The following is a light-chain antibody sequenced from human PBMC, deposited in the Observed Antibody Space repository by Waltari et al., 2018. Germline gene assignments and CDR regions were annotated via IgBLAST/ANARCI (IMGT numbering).Light chain of an antibody. CDR2: GAS. J-gene: IGKJ1*01. Sequence: EIVLTQSPGTLSLSPGERATLSCRASQSVSSSYLAWYQQKPGQAPRLLIYGASSRATGIPDRFSGSGSGTDSTLTISRLEPEDFAVYYCQQYGSWWTFGQGTKVEIK. V-gene: IGKV3-20*01. CDR1: QSVSSSY. CDR3: QQYGSWWT.